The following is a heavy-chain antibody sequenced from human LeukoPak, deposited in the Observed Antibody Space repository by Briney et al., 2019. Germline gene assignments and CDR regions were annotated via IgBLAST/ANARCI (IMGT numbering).Heavy chain of an antibody. CDR1: GFTFSSYG. CDR2: ISGSGGST. D-gene: IGHD3-16*02. Sequence: GGSLRLSCAASGFTFSSYGMSWVRQAPGKGLEWVSAISGSGGSTYYADSVKGRFTISRDNSKNTLYLQMNSLRAEDTAVYYCAKVMIYYDYVWGSYRESNDAFDIWGQGTMVTVSS. J-gene: IGHJ3*02. V-gene: IGHV3-23*01. CDR3: AKVMIYYDYVWGSYRESNDAFDI.